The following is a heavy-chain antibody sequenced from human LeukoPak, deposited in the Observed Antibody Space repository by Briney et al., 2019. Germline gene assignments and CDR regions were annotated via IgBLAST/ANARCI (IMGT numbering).Heavy chain of an antibody. V-gene: IGHV4-30-4*08. CDR3: ARVPPEYDFWGGLPDY. J-gene: IGHJ4*02. Sequence: SQTLSLTCTVSGGSISSGDYYWSWIRQPPGKGLEWIGYIYYSGSTYYNPSLKSRLTISVDTSKNQFSLKLSSVTAADTAVYYCARVPPEYDFWGGLPDYWGQGTLVTVSS. CDR2: IYYSGST. D-gene: IGHD3-3*01. CDR1: GGSISSGDYY.